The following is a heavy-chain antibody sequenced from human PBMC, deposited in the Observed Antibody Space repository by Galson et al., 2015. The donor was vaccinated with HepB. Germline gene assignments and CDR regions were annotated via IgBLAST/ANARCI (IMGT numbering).Heavy chain of an antibody. V-gene: IGHV1-69*13. CDR2: IIPIFGTA. J-gene: IGHJ6*03. Sequence: SVKVSCKASGYTFTSYAISWVRQAPGQGLEWMGGIIPIFGTANYAQKFQGRVTITADESTSTAYMELSSLRSEDTAVYYCARLSGYSYGYSYYYYYMDVWGKGTTVTVSS. CDR3: ARLSGYSYGYSYYYYYMDV. CDR1: GYTFTSYA. D-gene: IGHD5-18*01.